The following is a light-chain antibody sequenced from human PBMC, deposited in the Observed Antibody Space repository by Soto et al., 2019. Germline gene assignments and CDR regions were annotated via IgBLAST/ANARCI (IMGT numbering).Light chain of an antibody. CDR1: NSDIGRYNY. CDR2: EVT. J-gene: IGLJ2*01. CDR3: SSYAGGNNPSVV. Sequence: QSALTQPPSASGSPGQSVTINCTGTNSDIGRYNYVSWYQQHPLKAPKLIISEVTKRPSGVPDRFSGSKSGNTASLTVSDLQPDDEAHYYCSSYAGGNNPSVVFGGGTKLTVL. V-gene: IGLV2-8*01.